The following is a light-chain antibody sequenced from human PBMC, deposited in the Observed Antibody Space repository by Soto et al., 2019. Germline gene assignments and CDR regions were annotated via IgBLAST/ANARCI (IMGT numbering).Light chain of an antibody. CDR1: SSDVGAYIF. J-gene: IGLJ1*01. V-gene: IGLV2-14*01. CDR3: SSYTINNSYV. Sequence: QSVLTQPGSVSVSPGQSITISCTRTSSDVGAYIFVSWHQQHPGKAPQLMIYAVSSRPSGVSYRFSGSKSGNTASLTISGLQAEDEADYYCSSYTINNSYVFGTGTKVTVL. CDR2: AVS.